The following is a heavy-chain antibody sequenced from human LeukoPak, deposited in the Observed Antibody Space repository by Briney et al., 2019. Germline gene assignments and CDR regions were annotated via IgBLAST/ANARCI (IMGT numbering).Heavy chain of an antibody. V-gene: IGHV3-23*01. J-gene: IGHJ6*02. CDR1: GFTFSSYA. Sequence: GGSLRLSCAASGFTFSSYAMSWVRQAPGKGLEWVSAISGSGGSTYYADSVKGRFTTSRDNAKNSLYLQMNSLRAEDTALYYCGKDSRGSGSRYYGMDVWGQGTTVTVSS. CDR2: ISGSGGST. CDR3: GKDSRGSGSRYYGMDV. D-gene: IGHD3-10*01.